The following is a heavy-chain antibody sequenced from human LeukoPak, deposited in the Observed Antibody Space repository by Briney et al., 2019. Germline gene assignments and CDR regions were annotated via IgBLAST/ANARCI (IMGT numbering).Heavy chain of an antibody. CDR3: ARDEWVSWFGELLRKPFVY. CDR1: GFTFSSYG. V-gene: IGHV3-33*01. CDR2: IWYDGSNK. Sequence: GGSLRLSCAASGFTFSSYGMHWVRQAPGKGLEWVAVIWYDGSNKYYADSVKGRFTISRDNSKNTLYLQMNSLRAEDTAVYYCARDEWVSWFGELLRKPFVYWGQGTLVTVSS. D-gene: IGHD3-10*01. J-gene: IGHJ4*02.